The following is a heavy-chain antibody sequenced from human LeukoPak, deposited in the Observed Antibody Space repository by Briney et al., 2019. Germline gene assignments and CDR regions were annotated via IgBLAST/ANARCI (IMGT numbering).Heavy chain of an antibody. CDR2: LSWNSGSI. CDR3: AKGPGMASVKRYLDY. J-gene: IGHJ4*02. V-gene: IGHV3-9*01. D-gene: IGHD5-24*01. CDR1: GFTFDDHA. Sequence: GGSLRLSCAASGFTFDDHAMHWVRQAPGKGLEWVSGLSWNSGSIDYADSVKGRFTISRDNAKNSLYLQMNSLRAEDTALYYCAKGPGMASVKRYLDYWGQGTLVTVSS.